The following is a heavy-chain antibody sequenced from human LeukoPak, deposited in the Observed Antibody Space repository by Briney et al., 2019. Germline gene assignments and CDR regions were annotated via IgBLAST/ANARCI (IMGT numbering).Heavy chain of an antibody. Sequence: PGGSLRLSCAASGFTFSSYAMSWVRQAPGKGLEWVSAISGSGGSTYYADSVKGRFTISRDNSKNTLYLQMNSLRAEDTAVYYCAKGSLGSSGAGYYYYYGMDVWGQGTTVTVSS. D-gene: IGHD6-6*01. CDR2: ISGSGGST. J-gene: IGHJ6*02. CDR3: AKGSLGSSGAGYYYYYGMDV. V-gene: IGHV3-23*01. CDR1: GFTFSSYA.